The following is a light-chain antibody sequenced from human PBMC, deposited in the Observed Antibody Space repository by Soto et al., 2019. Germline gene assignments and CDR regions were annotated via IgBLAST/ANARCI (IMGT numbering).Light chain of an antibody. CDR1: QGIRND. Sequence: AIQMTQSPSSLSASVGDRVTITCRASQGIRNDLGWYQQKPGKAPKLLMYAASSLQSGVPSRFSGSGSGTDFTLTFSSLQPEDFATYYCLQDYNYPWTFGQGTKVEIK. CDR2: AAS. V-gene: IGKV1-6*01. J-gene: IGKJ1*01. CDR3: LQDYNYPWT.